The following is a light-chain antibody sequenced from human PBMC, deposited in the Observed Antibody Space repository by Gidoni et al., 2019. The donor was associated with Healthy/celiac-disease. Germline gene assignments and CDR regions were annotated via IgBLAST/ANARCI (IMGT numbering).Light chain of an antibody. Sequence: QSALTQPRSVSGSPGPSVTISCTGTSSDVGGYNYVSWYQQHPGKAPKLMIYDVSKRPSGAPDRFSGSKSGNTASLTISGLQAEDEADYYCCSYAGSYTFVVFGGGTKLTVL. CDR2: DVS. V-gene: IGLV2-11*01. CDR1: SSDVGGYNY. J-gene: IGLJ2*01. CDR3: CSYAGSYTFVV.